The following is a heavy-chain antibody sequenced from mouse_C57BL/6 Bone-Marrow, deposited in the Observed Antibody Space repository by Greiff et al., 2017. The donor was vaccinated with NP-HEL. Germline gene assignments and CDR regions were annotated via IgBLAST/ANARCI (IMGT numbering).Heavy chain of an antibody. D-gene: IGHD1-1*01. V-gene: IGHV7-3*01. CDR1: GFTFTDYY. CDR3: ARSHPEYGSSYPFAY. CDR2: IRNKANGYTT. J-gene: IGHJ3*01. Sequence: EVKVVESGGGLVQPGGSLSLSCAASGFTFTDYYMSWVRQPPGKALEWLGFIRNKANGYTTEYSASVKGRFTISRDNSQSILYLQMNALRAEDSATYYCARSHPEYGSSYPFAYWGQGTLVTVSA.